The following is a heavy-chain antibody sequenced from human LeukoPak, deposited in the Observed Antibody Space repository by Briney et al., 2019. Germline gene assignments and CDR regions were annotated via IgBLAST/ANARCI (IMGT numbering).Heavy chain of an antibody. D-gene: IGHD3-22*01. CDR2: IYYSGST. CDR1: GGSISSGGYY. V-gene: IGHV4-31*02. Sequence: SQTLSLTCTVSGGSISSGGYYWSWIRQHPGKGLEWIGYIYYSGSTYYNPSLKSRVTISVDTSKNQFSLKLSPVTAADTAVYYCARGGGYYYDSSGYYCDYWGQGTLVTVSS. CDR3: ARGGGYYYDSSGYYCDY. J-gene: IGHJ4*02.